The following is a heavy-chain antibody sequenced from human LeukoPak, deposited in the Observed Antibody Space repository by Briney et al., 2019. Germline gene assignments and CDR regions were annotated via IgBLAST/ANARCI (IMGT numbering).Heavy chain of an antibody. CDR2: ISSSSSYI. CDR3: ASTYCSSTSCYDGNFDY. CDR1: GFTFSSYS. D-gene: IGHD2-2*01. Sequence: PGGSLRLSCAASGFTFSSYSMNWVRQAPGKGLEWVSSISSSSSYIYYADSVKGRFTISRDNAKNSLYLQMNSLRAEDTAVYYCASTYCSSTSCYDGNFDYWGQGTLVTVSS. V-gene: IGHV3-21*01. J-gene: IGHJ4*02.